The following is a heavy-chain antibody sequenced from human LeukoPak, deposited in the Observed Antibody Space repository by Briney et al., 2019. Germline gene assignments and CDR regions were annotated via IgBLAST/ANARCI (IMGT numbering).Heavy chain of an antibody. Sequence: GGSLRLCCAASGFTFSNAWMSWVRQAPGKGLEWVGRIQSKTDGGTIEYAGPVKGRFSISRDDSKTTLFLQMNSLKTEDTGVYYCSTLMVRGIINIWGQGTLVTVSS. V-gene: IGHV3-15*01. CDR2: IQSKTDGGTI. J-gene: IGHJ4*02. CDR3: STLMVRGIINI. CDR1: GFTFSNAW. D-gene: IGHD3-10*01.